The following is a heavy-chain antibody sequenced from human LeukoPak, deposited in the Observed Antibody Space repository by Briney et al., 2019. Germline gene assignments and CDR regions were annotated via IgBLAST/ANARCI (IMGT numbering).Heavy chain of an antibody. V-gene: IGHV4-59*08. J-gene: IGHJ5*02. CDR1: GGSISSYY. CDR3: ARAIAAADSWFDP. D-gene: IGHD6-13*01. Sequence: PSETLSLTCTVSGGSISSYYWSWIRQPPGKGLEWIGYIYSSGSTNYNPSLKSRVTISVDTSKNQFSLKLSSVTAADTAAYYCARAIAAADSWFDPWGQGTLVTVSS. CDR2: IYSSGST.